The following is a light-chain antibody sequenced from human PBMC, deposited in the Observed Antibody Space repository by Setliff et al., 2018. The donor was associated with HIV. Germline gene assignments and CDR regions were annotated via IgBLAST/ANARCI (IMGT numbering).Light chain of an antibody. CDR1: SSNIRTNA. Sequence: QSVLTQPPSTSGTPGQRVTISCSGGSSNIRTNAVNWYQQLSGTAPKLLIYSNNQRPSGVPDRFSGSKSGTSASLVISGLQSEDESEYYCAAWDDSLNGYVFGTGTKVTVL. CDR2: SNN. V-gene: IGLV1-44*01. J-gene: IGLJ1*01. CDR3: AAWDDSLNGYV.